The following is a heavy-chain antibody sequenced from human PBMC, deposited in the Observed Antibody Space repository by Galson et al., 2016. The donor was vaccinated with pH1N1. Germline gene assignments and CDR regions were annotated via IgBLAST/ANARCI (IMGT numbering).Heavy chain of an antibody. Sequence: SVKVSCKASGGLFTDYALSWVRQAPGEGLEWMGGIFPGFDITDYAQKFQDRVTITADEPTTTAFLELSSLRSEDTAVYYCAVCSSGNCYYFDYWGQGTLVTVSS. D-gene: IGHD2-15*01. CDR2: IFPGFDIT. CDR1: GGLFTDYA. J-gene: IGHJ4*02. V-gene: IGHV1-69*13. CDR3: AVCSSGNCYYFDY.